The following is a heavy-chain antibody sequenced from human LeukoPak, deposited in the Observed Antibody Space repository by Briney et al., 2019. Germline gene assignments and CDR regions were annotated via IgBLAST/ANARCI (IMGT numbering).Heavy chain of an antibody. CDR2: INHSGST. CDR3: ARGYYSNPDY. V-gene: IGHV4-34*01. CDR1: GGSFSGYY. Sequence: SETLSLTCAVYGGSFSGYYWSWIRQPPGKGLEWIGEINHSGSTNYNPSLKSRVTISVDTSKNQFSLKLGSVTAADTAVYYCARGYYSNPDYWGQGTLVTVPA. J-gene: IGHJ4*02. D-gene: IGHD4-11*01.